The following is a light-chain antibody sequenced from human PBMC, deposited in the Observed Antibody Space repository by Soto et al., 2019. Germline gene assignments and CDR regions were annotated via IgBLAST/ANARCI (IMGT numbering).Light chain of an antibody. J-gene: IGKJ4*01. CDR3: QQFFGSPLT. CDR2: WAS. Sequence: DIVMTQSPDSLVVSLGERATINCKSSQSVLYSSDNKNYFGWYQQKPGQPPRLLINWASTRESGVPDRFSGSGSGSYFTLTITSLQAEDVAVYYCQQFFGSPLTFGGGTKVEI. CDR1: QSVLYSSDNKNY. V-gene: IGKV4-1*01.